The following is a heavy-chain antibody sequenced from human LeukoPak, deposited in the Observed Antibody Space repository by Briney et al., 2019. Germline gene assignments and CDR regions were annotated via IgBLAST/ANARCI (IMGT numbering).Heavy chain of an antibody. V-gene: IGHV3-74*01. Sequence: GGSLRLSCAASGFTFSNYWMHWVRQAPGKGLVWVSRINSDGSSTSYADSVKGRFTISRDNSKNTLYLQMNSLRAEDTAVYYCAKSFGPVIAAAGAGADWGQGTLVTVSS. CDR3: AKSFGPVIAAAGAGAD. D-gene: IGHD6-13*01. CDR2: INSDGSST. J-gene: IGHJ4*02. CDR1: GFTFSNYW.